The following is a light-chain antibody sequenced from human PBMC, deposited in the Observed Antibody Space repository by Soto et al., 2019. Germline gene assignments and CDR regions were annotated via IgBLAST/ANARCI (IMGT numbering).Light chain of an antibody. Sequence: DIQMTQSPSSLSASVGDRVTITCRASQSINSCLNWYQQKPGKAPKLLIYAASSLQSGVPSRFSGSGSGTDFTLTISSLQPEDFATYYCQQSYSTLRTFGQGTKVEIK. J-gene: IGKJ1*01. CDR2: AAS. V-gene: IGKV1-39*01. CDR1: QSINSC. CDR3: QQSYSTLRT.